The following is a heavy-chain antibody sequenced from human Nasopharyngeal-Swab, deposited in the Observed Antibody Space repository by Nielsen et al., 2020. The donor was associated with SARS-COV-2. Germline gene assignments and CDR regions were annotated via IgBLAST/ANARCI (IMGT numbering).Heavy chain of an antibody. CDR1: GFTLRNYV. D-gene: IGHD2-15*01. Sequence: GKSLKISCTASGFTLRNYVMYWVRQAPGMGLEWVASISYDGNYKSYADSVKGRFTISRDDSENTLYLQMNSLKTEDTAVYYCAAGSDYWGQGTLVTVSS. CDR3: AAGSDY. V-gene: IGHV3-30-3*01. CDR2: ISYDGNYK. J-gene: IGHJ4*02.